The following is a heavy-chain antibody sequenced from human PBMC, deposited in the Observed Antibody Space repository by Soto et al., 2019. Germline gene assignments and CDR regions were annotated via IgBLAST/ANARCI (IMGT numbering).Heavy chain of an antibody. CDR3: ARPPFPGCINGVCYPCDH. CDR1: GYTFTHYY. J-gene: IGHJ4*02. CDR2: INPSGGST. Sequence: QVQLVQSGAEVKKPGASVKVSCKASGYTFTHYYIHWVRQASGQGLEWMGMINPSGGSTDYAQKFQGRVTMTTDTSTTTVYMELSSLRSDDTAVYYCARPPFPGCINGVCYPCDHWGQGTLVTVSS. V-gene: IGHV1-46*01. D-gene: IGHD2-8*01.